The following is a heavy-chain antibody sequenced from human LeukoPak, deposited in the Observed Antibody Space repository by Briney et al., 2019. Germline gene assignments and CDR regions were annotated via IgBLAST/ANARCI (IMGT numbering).Heavy chain of an antibody. D-gene: IGHD6-13*01. V-gene: IGHV3-9*01. CDR2: ISWNSGSI. CDR1: GFTFDDYA. J-gene: IGHJ4*02. CDR3: AKGGNRSSWYYFDY. Sequence: GGSLRLSCAASGFTFDDYAMHWVRQAPGKGLEWVSGISWNSGSIGYADSVKGRFTISRDNAKNSLYLQMNSLRAEDTAVYYCAKGGNRSSWYYFDYWGQGTLVTVSS.